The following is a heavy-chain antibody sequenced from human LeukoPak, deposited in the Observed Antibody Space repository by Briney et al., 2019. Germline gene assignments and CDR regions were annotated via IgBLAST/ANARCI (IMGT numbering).Heavy chain of an antibody. CDR2: IYSGGST. J-gene: IGHJ5*02. CDR3: ARGGIYGDYGWFDP. D-gene: IGHD4-17*01. V-gene: IGHV3-53*01. CDR1: GFTTSSNY. Sequence: GGSLRLSYAASGFTTSSNYMSSVRQAPGKRLEWVSVIYSGGSTYYADSVKGRFTISRDNSKNTLYLQMNSLRAEDTAVYYCARGGIYGDYGWFDPWGQGTLVTVSS.